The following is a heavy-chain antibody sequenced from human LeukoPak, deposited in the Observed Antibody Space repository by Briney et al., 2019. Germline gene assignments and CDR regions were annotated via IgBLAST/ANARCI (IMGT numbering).Heavy chain of an antibody. CDR2: IIPIFGTA. CDR1: GYTFTSYY. V-gene: IGHV1-69*05. CDR3: ARGSSGWYGYY. J-gene: IGHJ4*02. Sequence: ASVKVSCKASGYTFTSYYMHWVRQAPGQGLEWMGGIIPIFGTANYAQKFQGRVTITTDESTSTAYMELSSLRSEDTAVYYCARGSSGWYGYYWGQGTLVTVSS. D-gene: IGHD6-19*01.